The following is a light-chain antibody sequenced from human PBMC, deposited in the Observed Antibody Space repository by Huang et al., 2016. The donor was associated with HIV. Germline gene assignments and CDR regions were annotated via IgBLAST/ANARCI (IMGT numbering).Light chain of an antibody. Sequence: DIVLTQSPATLSVSPGERATLSCRASQSVSGTLAWYQQKPGQAPRLLIYHASTRATGIPVRFSGSGSGTEFTLTISSLQSEDFAVYYCQQYNKWPSWTFGQGTKVEIK. J-gene: IGKJ1*01. CDR2: HAS. CDR3: QQYNKWPSWT. V-gene: IGKV3-15*01. CDR1: QSVSGT.